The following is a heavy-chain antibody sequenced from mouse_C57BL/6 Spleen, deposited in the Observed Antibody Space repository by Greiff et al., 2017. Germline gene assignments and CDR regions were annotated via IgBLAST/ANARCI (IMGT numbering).Heavy chain of an antibody. CDR2: IYPGSGST. CDR3: AGADRGFSHAMDY. Sequence: QVQLQQPGPELVKPGASVKMSCKASGYTFTSYWITWVKQRPGQGLEWIGDIYPGSGSTNYNEKFKSRATLTVDTSSGTAYMQLSSLTSEDSAVYDWAGADRGFSHAMDYWGQGTSVTVSS. J-gene: IGHJ4*01. D-gene: IGHD3-1*01. V-gene: IGHV1-55*01. CDR1: GYTFTSYW.